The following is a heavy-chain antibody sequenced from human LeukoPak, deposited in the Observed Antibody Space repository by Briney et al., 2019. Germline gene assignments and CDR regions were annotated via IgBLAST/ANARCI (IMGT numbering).Heavy chain of an antibody. J-gene: IGHJ4*02. CDR2: IIPILGIA. CDR1: GGTFSSYA. V-gene: IGHV1-69*04. D-gene: IGHD4-17*01. CDR3: ARDHPRHDYGDYERVIDY. Sequence: SVKVSCKASGGTFSSYAISWVRQAPGQGLKWMGRIIPILGIANYAQKFQGRVTITADKSTSTAYMELSSLRSEDTAVYYCARDHPRHDYGDYERVIDYWGQGTLVTVSS.